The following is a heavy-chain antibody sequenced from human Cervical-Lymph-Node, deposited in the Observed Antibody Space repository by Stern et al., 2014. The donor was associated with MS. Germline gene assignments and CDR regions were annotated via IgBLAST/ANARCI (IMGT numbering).Heavy chain of an antibody. J-gene: IGHJ3*02. CDR1: GDSISSSRYF. CDR2: MHFSVNN. CDR3: ARASVTVFGIVIGALDI. V-gene: IGHV4-39*01. D-gene: IGHD3-3*01. Sequence: QVQLVQSGPGLVKPSETLSLTCSVSGDSISSSRYFWVWVRQPPGKGLEWIGTMHFSVNNYYSPSLKSRVPISADTSKNEFSLKLPSVTAADTALYFCARASVTVFGIVIGALDIWGQGTMVTVSS.